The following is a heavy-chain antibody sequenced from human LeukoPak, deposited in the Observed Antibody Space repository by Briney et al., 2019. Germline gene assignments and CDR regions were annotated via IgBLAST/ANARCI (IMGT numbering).Heavy chain of an antibody. J-gene: IGHJ4*02. Sequence: ASLKVSCKASGYTFTSYGISWVRQAPGQGFEWMGWISAYNSNRRSAQKVQGRVTMTTDTSTSTAYMELRSLRSDDTAVYYCARIPHYDSSGYYYADYWGQGTQVTVSS. D-gene: IGHD3-22*01. CDR1: GYTFTSYG. CDR3: ARIPHYDSSGYYYADY. V-gene: IGHV1-18*01. CDR2: ISAYNSNR.